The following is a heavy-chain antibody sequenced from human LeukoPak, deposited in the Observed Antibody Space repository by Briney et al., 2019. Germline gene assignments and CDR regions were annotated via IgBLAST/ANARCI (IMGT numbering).Heavy chain of an antibody. CDR1: TSR. J-gene: IGHJ5*01. D-gene: IGHD3-22*01. CDR3: ARDLWNFYDDSGYNRDFDS. V-gene: IGHV1-18*01. CDR2: IGAYGGDT. Sequence: ASVKVSCKATSRISWVRQAPGQGLEWMGWIGAYGGDTYYAQKFQGRITVTTDTSTSTVYMELRNLRSDDTAVYYCARDLWNFYDDSGYNRDFDSWGQGTLVTVSS.